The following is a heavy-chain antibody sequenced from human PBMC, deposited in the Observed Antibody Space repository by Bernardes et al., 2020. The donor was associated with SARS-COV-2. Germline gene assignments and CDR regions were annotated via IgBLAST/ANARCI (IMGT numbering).Heavy chain of an antibody. CDR1: GGSISSSSYY. V-gene: IGHV4-39*02. CDR2: IYYSGST. Sequence: SETLSLTCTVSGGSISSSSYYWGWIRQPPGKGLEWIGSIYYSGSTYYNPSLKSRVTLSVDTSKNQFSLKLSSVTAADTAVYYCARDGPDYDFWSGYYLGGIGYYYYYGMDVWGQGTTVTVSS. J-gene: IGHJ6*02. D-gene: IGHD3-3*01. CDR3: ARDGPDYDFWSGYYLGGIGYYYYYGMDV.